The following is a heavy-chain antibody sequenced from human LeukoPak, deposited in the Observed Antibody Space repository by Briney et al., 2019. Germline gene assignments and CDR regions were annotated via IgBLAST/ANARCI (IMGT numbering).Heavy chain of an antibody. Sequence: ASVKVSCKASGGTFSSYAISWVRQAPGQGLEWMGGIIPIFGTANYAQKFQGRVTITADESTSTAYMELSSLRSEDTAVYYCARDLGDSSGYYWFDHWGQGILVTVSS. D-gene: IGHD3-22*01. CDR3: ARDLGDSSGYYWFDH. V-gene: IGHV1-69*13. J-gene: IGHJ5*02. CDR2: IIPIFGTA. CDR1: GGTFSSYA.